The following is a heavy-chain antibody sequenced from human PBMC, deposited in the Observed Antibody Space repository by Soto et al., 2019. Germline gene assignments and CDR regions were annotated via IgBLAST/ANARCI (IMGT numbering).Heavy chain of an antibody. CDR1: GYTFTSYG. D-gene: IGHD2-21*01. J-gene: IGHJ6*03. V-gene: IGHV1-18*01. CDR3: ARLAYCGGDCYPDYYYYYMDV. CDR2: ISAYNGNT. Sequence: GASVKVSCKASGYTFTSYGISWVRQAPGQGLEWMGWISAYNGNTNYAQKLQGRVTMTTDTSTSTAYMELRSLRSDDTAVYYCARLAYCGGDCYPDYYYYYMDVWGKGTTVTVSS.